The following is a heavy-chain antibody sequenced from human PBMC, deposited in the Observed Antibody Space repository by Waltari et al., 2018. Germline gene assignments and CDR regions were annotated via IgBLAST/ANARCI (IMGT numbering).Heavy chain of an antibody. V-gene: IGHV4-38-2*01. CDR1: GYSISRGYY. CDR2: IYHSGST. D-gene: IGHD4-17*01. J-gene: IGHJ4*02. Sequence: QVQLQESGPGLVKPSETLSLTCAVSGYSISRGYYWGWIRQPPGKGLEWIGSIYHSGSTYYNPSLKSRVTISVDTSKNQFSLKLSSVTAADTAVYYCARAMTTVTYAFDYWGQGTLVTVSS. CDR3: ARAMTTVTYAFDY.